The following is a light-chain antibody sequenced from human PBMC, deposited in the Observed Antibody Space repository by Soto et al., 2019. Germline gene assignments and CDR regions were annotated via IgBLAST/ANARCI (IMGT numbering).Light chain of an antibody. CDR1: SSNIGRNS. J-gene: IGLJ1*01. CDR2: SDY. V-gene: IGLV1-44*01. Sequence: QAVVTQPPSASGTPGQRVTISCSGSSSNIGRNSISWYQQLPGTAPKLLVHSDYERPSGVPDRFSGSKSGTSASLAISGLQSEDDGDYYCAAWDDSLNGYVFGTGTKLTVL. CDR3: AAWDDSLNGYV.